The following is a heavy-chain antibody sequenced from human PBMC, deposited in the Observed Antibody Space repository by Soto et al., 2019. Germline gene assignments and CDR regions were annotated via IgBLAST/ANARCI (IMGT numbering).Heavy chain of an antibody. D-gene: IGHD2-2*03. CDR2: IKSKTDGGTT. J-gene: IGHJ6*02. CDR1: GFTFSNAW. Sequence: PGGSLRLSCAASGFTFSNAWMSWVRQAPGKGLEWVGRIKSKTDGGTTDYAAPVKGRFTISRGDSKNTLYLQMNSLKTEDTAVYYCLVDIVVVPAAPNPDYYGMDVWGQGTTVTVSS. CDR3: LVDIVVVPAAPNPDYYGMDV. V-gene: IGHV3-15*01.